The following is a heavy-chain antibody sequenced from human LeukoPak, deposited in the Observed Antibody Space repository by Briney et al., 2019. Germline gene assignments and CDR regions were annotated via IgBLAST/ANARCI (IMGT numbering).Heavy chain of an antibody. CDR2: IKQDGNEK. J-gene: IGHJ4*02. D-gene: IGHD3-16*01. CDR1: GFTFTTYW. V-gene: IGHV3-7*01. CDR3: ARVTYDYVWGSFNY. Sequence: EPGESLRLSCAASGFTFTTYWMSWVRQAPGKGLEWVANIKQDGNEKYYVDSVKGRFTISRDNAKNSLYLQMNSLRAEDTAVYYCARVTYDYVWGSFNYWGQGTLVTVSS.